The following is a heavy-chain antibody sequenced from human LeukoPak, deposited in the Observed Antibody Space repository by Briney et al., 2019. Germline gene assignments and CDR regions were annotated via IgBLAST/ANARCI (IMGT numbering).Heavy chain of an antibody. D-gene: IGHD1-26*01. J-gene: IGHJ4*02. V-gene: IGHV3-23*01. Sequence: PGGSLRLSCAASGFTFSSYAMSWVRQAPGKGLEWVSAISGSGGSTYYADSVKGRFTISRDNSKDTLYLQMNSLRAEDTAVYYCATQWERYSPPSDYWGQGTLVTVSS. CDR3: ATQWERYSPPSDY. CDR1: GFTFSSYA. CDR2: ISGSGGST.